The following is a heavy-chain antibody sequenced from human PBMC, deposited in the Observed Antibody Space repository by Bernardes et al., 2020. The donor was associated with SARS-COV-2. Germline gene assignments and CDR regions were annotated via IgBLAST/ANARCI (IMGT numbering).Heavy chain of an antibody. D-gene: IGHD5-12*01. V-gene: IGHV3-23*03. CDR3: AKVLGGWLFDH. Sequence: GGSLRLSCVASGFMFSGNAMAWVRQAPGKGLEWVSGSGADDHTHYADSVKGRFTISRDNAKNSLHLQMTNLRAEDTAVYYCAKVLGGWLFDHWGQGTLVTVSS. CDR2: SGADDHT. J-gene: IGHJ5*02. CDR1: GFMFSGNA.